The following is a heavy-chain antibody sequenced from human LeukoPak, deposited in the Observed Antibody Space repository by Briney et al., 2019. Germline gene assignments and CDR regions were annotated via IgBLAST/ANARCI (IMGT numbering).Heavy chain of an antibody. CDR3: ARASGSYYEGIFDY. CDR2: TYYRSKWYN. Sequence: SQTLSLTCAISGDSVSSNSAAWNWIRQSPWRGLEWLGRTYYRSKWYNDYAISVNSRITINPDTSRNRFSLQLNSVTPEDTAVYYCARASGSYYEGIFDYWGQGTLVTVSS. V-gene: IGHV6-1*01. CDR1: GDSVSSNSAA. D-gene: IGHD1-26*01. J-gene: IGHJ4*02.